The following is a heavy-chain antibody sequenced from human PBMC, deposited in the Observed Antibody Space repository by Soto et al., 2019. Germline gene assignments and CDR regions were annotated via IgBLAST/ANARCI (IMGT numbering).Heavy chain of an antibody. CDR2: IIPIFGTA. CDR3: ASPPVAATCFYGMDV. Sequence: QVQLVQSGAEVKKPGSSVKVSCKASGGTFSSYAISWVRQAPGQGLEWMGGIIPIFGTANYAQKFQGRVTITADESTSPAYMVLSSLGSEETAVDYCASPPVAATCFYGMDVWGQGTTVTVSS. J-gene: IGHJ6*02. D-gene: IGHD1-26*01. V-gene: IGHV1-69*12. CDR1: GGTFSSYA.